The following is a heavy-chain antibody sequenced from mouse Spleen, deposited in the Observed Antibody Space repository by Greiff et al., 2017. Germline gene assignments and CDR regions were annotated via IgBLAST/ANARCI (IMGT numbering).Heavy chain of an antibody. CDR2: IDPENGDT. CDR1: GFNIKDYY. D-gene: IGHD2-3*01. Sequence: DVKLVESGAELVRSGASVKLSCTASGFNIKDYYMHWVKQRPEQGLEWIGWIDPENGDTEYAPKFQGKATMTADTSSNTAYLQLSSLTSEDTAVYYCNADDGYYVGFAYWGQGTLVTVSA. J-gene: IGHJ3*01. V-gene: IGHV14-4*02. CDR3: NADDGYYVGFAY.